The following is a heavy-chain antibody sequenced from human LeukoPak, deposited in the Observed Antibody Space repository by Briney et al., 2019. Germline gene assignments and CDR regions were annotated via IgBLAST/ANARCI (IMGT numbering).Heavy chain of an antibody. CDR3: ARGLTVVTPPDY. V-gene: IGHV4-61*02. D-gene: IGHD4-23*01. CDR2: IYTSGST. CDR1: GGSISSGSYY. Sequence: PSQTLSLTCTVSGGSISSGSYYWSWIRQPAGKGLEWIGRIYTSGSTSYNPSLKSRVTISVDTSKNQFSLKLSSVTAADTAVYYCARGLTVVTPPDYWGQGTLVTVSS. J-gene: IGHJ4*02.